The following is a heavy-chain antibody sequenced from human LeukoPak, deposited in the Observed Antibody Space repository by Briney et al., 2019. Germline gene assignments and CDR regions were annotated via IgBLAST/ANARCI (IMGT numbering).Heavy chain of an antibody. Sequence: GGSLRLSCAASGFTFNNYYMTWIRQAPGKGLECVSYISGSGTAYYAESVKGRFTISRDNAENSLYLQMSSLRADDTAVYYCARDTGVSGSGNSGAFDIWGQGTMVTVSS. J-gene: IGHJ3*02. V-gene: IGHV3-11*04. CDR3: ARDTGVSGSGNSGAFDI. CDR2: ISGSGTA. CDR1: GFTFNNYY. D-gene: IGHD4-23*01.